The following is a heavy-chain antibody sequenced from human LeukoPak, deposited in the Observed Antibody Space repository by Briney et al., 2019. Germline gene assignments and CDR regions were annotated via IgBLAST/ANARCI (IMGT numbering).Heavy chain of an antibody. CDR1: GFSFSNYG. CDR2: ISYDGSEK. D-gene: IGHD4-23*01. Sequence: PGGSLRLSCVVSGFSFSNYGMHWVRQAPGKGLEWVAVISYDGSEKHYADSVKGRFTIARDNSKNTLYLQMNSLRVEDTAVYYCAKGLLTVVIRDWFDPWGQGNLVTVSS. V-gene: IGHV3-30*18. CDR3: AKGLLTVVIRDWFDP. J-gene: IGHJ5*02.